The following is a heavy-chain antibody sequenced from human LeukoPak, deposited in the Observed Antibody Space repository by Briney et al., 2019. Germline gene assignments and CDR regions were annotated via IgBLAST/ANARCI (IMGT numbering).Heavy chain of an antibody. CDR2: IYYSGST. Sequence: SETLSLTCTVSGGSISSGGYYWSWICQHPGKGLEWIGYIYYSGSTYYNPSLKSRVTISVDTSKNQFSLKLSSVTAADTAVYYCARGSGDQDAFDIWGQGTMVTVSS. V-gene: IGHV4-31*03. CDR1: GGSISSGGYY. CDR3: ARGSGDQDAFDI. D-gene: IGHD6-25*01. J-gene: IGHJ3*02.